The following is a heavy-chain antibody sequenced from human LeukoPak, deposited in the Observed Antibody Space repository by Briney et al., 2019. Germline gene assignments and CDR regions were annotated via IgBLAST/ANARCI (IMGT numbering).Heavy chain of an antibody. CDR3: ARVIDFCLDY. Sequence: ASVTVSCKASGYTFTGYYMHWVRQAPGQGLEWMGWINPNSGGTNYAQKFQGRVTMTRDTSTSTVYMELSSLRSEDTAVYYCARVIDFCLDYWGQGTLVTVSS. V-gene: IGHV1-2*02. CDR1: GYTFTGYY. J-gene: IGHJ4*02. D-gene: IGHD3-3*01. CDR2: INPNSGGT.